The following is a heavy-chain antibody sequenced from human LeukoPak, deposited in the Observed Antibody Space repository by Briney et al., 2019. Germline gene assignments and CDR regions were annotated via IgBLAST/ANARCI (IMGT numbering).Heavy chain of an antibody. CDR1: GGSISSYY. D-gene: IGHD5-12*01. J-gene: IGHJ4*02. CDR2: IYTSGST. Sequence: SETLSLTCTVSGGSISSYYWSWIRQPAGKGLEWIGRIYTSGSTNYNPSLKSRVTISVDKSKNQFTPKLSSVTAADTAVYYCARGNGGYDFDYWGQGTLVTVSS. CDR3: ARGNGGYDFDY. V-gene: IGHV4-4*07.